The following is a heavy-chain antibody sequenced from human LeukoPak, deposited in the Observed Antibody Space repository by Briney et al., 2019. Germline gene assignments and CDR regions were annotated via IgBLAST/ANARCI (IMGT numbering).Heavy chain of an antibody. Sequence: PGGSLTLSCPASRFTLSSYAMSWVRQPAGKELEGVSAISGSGGSTYYADSVKGRFTISRDNSKNTLYLQMNSLRAEDTAVYYCAKDLAAAGIPYWGQGTLVTVSS. V-gene: IGHV3-23*01. J-gene: IGHJ4*02. D-gene: IGHD6-13*01. CDR3: AKDLAAAGIPY. CDR2: ISGSGGST. CDR1: RFTLSSYA.